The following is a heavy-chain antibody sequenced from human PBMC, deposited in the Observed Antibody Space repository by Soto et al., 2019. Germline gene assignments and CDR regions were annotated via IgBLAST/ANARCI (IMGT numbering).Heavy chain of an antibody. V-gene: IGHV4-39*01. Sequence: QLQLQESGPGLVKPSETLSLTCTFSGGSISSSSYYWGWIRQPPGKGLEWIGNSYYSGSTYYNPSLKSRVTISVDKSKSQFTLRLSAVTAADAAVYYCASQYVMDVCGQGTTVTVSS. CDR3: ASQYVMDV. CDR2: SYYSGST. J-gene: IGHJ6*02. CDR1: GGSISSSSYY.